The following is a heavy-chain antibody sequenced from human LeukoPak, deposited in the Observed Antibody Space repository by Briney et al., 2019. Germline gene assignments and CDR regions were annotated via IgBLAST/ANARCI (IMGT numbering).Heavy chain of an antibody. V-gene: IGHV3-23*01. Sequence: GGSLRLSCAASGFTFSSYAMTWVRQAPGKGLEWVSGIIGSGGSTYYADSVKGRFTISRDNSRNTLYLQMNSLRAEDTAVYFCARVPNLIAIDYWGQGTLVTVSS. CDR1: GFTFSSYA. D-gene: IGHD6-13*01. CDR3: ARVPNLIAIDY. J-gene: IGHJ4*02. CDR2: IIGSGGST.